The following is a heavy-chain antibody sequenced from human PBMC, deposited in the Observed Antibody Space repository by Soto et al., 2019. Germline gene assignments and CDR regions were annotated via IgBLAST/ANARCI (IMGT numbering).Heavy chain of an antibody. CDR3: ARDSRMELEFDP. D-gene: IGHD1-1*01. V-gene: IGHV3-33*01. J-gene: IGHJ5*02. CDR1: GFTFSSYG. CDR2: IWYDGSNK. Sequence: QVQLVESGGGVVQPGRSLRLSCAASGFTFSSYGMHWVRQAPGKGLEWVAVIWYDGSNKYYADSVKGRFTISRDNSKNTLYLQMNSLRAEDTAVYDCARDSRMELEFDPWGQGTLVTVSS.